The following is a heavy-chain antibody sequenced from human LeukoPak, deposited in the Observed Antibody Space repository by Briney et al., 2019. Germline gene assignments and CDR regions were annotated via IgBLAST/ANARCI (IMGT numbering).Heavy chain of an antibody. CDR3: ARRRPWCSGGSCYGFDP. D-gene: IGHD2-15*01. V-gene: IGHV4-39*01. Sequence: SETLSLTCTVSGGSISSSSYYWGWIRQPPGKGLEWIRSIYYSGSTYYNPSLKSRVTISVDTSKNQYSLKLSSVTAADTAVYYCARRRPWCSGGSCYGFDPWGQGTLVTVSS. CDR1: GGSISSSSYY. CDR2: IYYSGST. J-gene: IGHJ5*02.